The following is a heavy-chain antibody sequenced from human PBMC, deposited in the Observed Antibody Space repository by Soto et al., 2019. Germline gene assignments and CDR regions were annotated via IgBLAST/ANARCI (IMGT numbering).Heavy chain of an antibody. CDR3: ARGRVSCSFQGGIKEYGMDV. D-gene: IGHD1-20*01. CDR2: INHSGST. V-gene: IGHV4-34*01. CDR1: GGSFSCYY. Sequence: SETPALTPAICGGSFSCYYWSWIRQPPGKGLEWIGEINHSGSTNYNPSLKSRVTISVDTSKNQFSLKLSSVTAADTAVYYCARGRVSCSFQGGIKEYGMDVRGQGSTFTV. J-gene: IGHJ6*02.